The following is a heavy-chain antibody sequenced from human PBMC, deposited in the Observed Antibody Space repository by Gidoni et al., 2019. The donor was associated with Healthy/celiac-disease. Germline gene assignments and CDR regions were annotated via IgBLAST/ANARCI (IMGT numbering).Heavy chain of an antibody. V-gene: IGHV3-53*01. D-gene: IGHD4-17*01. Sequence: EVQLLESGGGLIQPGGSLILSCAALGFTVRNTRLVWVRQVPGKGLEWVLVIYSGGSTYYADSVKGRFTISRDNSKNTLYLQMNSLRAEDTAVYYCARENYGDYPGVAGYYYYGMDVWGQGTTVTVSS. CDR3: ARENYGDYPGVAGYYYYGMDV. CDR2: IYSGGST. J-gene: IGHJ6*02. CDR1: GFTVRNTR.